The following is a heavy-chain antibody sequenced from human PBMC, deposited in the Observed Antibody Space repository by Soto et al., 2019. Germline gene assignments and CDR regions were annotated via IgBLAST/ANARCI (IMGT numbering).Heavy chain of an antibody. D-gene: IGHD3-3*01. CDR1: GGSISSYY. Sequence: PSATLSLACTVSGGSISSYYWSWIRQPPGKGLEWIGYIYYSGSTNYNPSLKSRVTISVDTSKNQFSLKLSSVTAADTAVYYCARAHTYYDFWSGYSDPDYFDYWGQGTLVTVSS. V-gene: IGHV4-59*01. J-gene: IGHJ4*02. CDR3: ARAHTYYDFWSGYSDPDYFDY. CDR2: IYYSGST.